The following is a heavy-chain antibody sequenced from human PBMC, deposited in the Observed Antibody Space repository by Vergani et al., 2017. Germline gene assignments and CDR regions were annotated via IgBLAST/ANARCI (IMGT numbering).Heavy chain of an antibody. D-gene: IGHD4-23*01. CDR1: GFTFSSYG. CDR2: ISYDGSNK. V-gene: IGHV3-30*03. J-gene: IGHJ5*02. Sequence: VQLVESGGGVVQPGRSLRLSCAASGFTFSSYGMHWVRQAPGKGLEWVAVISYDGSNKYYADSVKGRFTISRDNSKNTLYLQMNSLRAEDTAVYYCAIYPNLRTTVVTNWFDPWGQGTLVTVSS. CDR3: AIYPNLRTTVVTNWFDP.